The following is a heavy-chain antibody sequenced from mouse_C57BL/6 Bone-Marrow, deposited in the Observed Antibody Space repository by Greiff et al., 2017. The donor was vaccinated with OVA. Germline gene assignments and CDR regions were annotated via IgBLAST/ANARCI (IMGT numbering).Heavy chain of an antibody. J-gene: IGHJ3*01. D-gene: IGHD1-1*01. V-gene: IGHV1-64*01. CDR3: ARRGDYYGSREFAWFAY. CDR2: IHPNSGST. Sequence: VKLQQPGAELVMPGASVKLSCKASGYTFTSYWMHWVKQRPGQGLEWIGMIHPNSGSTNYNEKFKSKATLTVDKSSSTAYMQLSSLTSEDSAVYYCARRGDYYGSREFAWFAYWGQGTLVTVSA. CDR1: GYTFTSYW.